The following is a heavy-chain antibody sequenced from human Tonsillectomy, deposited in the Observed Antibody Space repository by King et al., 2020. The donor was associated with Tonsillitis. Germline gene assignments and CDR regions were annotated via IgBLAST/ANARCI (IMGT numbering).Heavy chain of an antibody. J-gene: IGHJ6*02. V-gene: IGHV3-30*04. D-gene: IGHD5-18*01. CDR2: ISYDGTNK. CDR3: ARTSSDTHCYYYYGMDV. Sequence: VQLVESGGGVVQPGRSLRISCAASGFTFSIYAIHWVRQAPGKGLEWVALISYDGTNKFYADSVKGRFTISRDNSKNTLFLQLNSLRAEDTAVYYCARTSSDTHCYYYYGMDVWGQGTTVSVSS. CDR1: GFTFSIYA.